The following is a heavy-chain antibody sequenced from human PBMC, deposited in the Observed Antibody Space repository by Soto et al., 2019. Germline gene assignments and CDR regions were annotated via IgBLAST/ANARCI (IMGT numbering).Heavy chain of an antibody. Sequence: PGGSLRLSCADSGFTFSDYYMSWIRQAPGTGLEWVSYISSSGSTIYYADSVKGRFTISRDNANNSLYLQMNSLRAEDTAVYYCATEGNQLLYLLSQVPFDYWGQGTLVTVSS. CDR1: GFTFSDYY. CDR2: ISSSGSTI. CDR3: ATEGNQLLYLLSQVPFDY. J-gene: IGHJ4*02. D-gene: IGHD2-2*02. V-gene: IGHV3-11*01.